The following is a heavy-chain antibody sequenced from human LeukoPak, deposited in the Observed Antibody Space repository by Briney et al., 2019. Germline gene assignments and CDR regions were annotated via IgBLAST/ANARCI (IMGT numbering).Heavy chain of an antibody. CDR3: ARRTTVTTGNYYGMDV. V-gene: IGHV4-34*01. Sequence: SETLSLTCAVYGGSFSGYYWSWIRQPPGKGLEWIGEINHSGSTNYNPSLKSRVTISVDTSKNQFFLKLSSVTAADTAVYYCARRTTVTTGNYYGMDVWGKGTTVTVSS. D-gene: IGHD4-17*01. CDR2: INHSGST. J-gene: IGHJ6*04. CDR1: GGSFSGYY.